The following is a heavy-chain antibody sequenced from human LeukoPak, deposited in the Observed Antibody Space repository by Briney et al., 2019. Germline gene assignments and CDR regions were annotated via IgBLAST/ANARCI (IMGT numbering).Heavy chain of an antibody. Sequence: GGSLRLSCAASGFTFDDYAMHWVRQAPGKGLEWVSGISWNSGSIGYADSVKGRFTISRDNAKNSLYLQMNSLRAEDTALYYCAKETPYDILTGYDCWGQGTLVTVSS. D-gene: IGHD3-9*01. J-gene: IGHJ4*02. V-gene: IGHV3-9*01. CDR3: AKETPYDILTGYDC. CDR2: ISWNSGSI. CDR1: GFTFDDYA.